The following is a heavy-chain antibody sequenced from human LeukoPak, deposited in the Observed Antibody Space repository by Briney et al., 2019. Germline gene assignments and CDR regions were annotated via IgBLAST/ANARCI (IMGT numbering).Heavy chain of an antibody. CDR1: GFTFSRHW. Sequence: GGSLRLSCAASGFTFSRHWMTWVRQAPGKGLEWVANIKHDGSEKNYVDSVKGRFTISRDNAKNSLYLQMNSLRAEDTAVYYCARDMVRGVIITVNAFDIWGQGTMVTVSS. CDR2: IKHDGSEK. D-gene: IGHD3-10*01. J-gene: IGHJ3*02. CDR3: ARDMVRGVIITVNAFDI. V-gene: IGHV3-7*01.